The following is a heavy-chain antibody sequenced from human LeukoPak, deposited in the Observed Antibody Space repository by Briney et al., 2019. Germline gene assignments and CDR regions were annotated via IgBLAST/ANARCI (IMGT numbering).Heavy chain of an antibody. Sequence: PSETLSLTCTVSGGSISSGGYYWSWIRQHPGKGLEWIGCIYYSGTTYYHPSLTSRVAISVNTSKNQFSLKLSSVTAADTAVYYCARSGTVTTWNYWGQGTLVTVSS. V-gene: IGHV4-31*03. CDR3: ARSGTVTTWNY. J-gene: IGHJ4*02. CDR1: GGSISSGGYY. CDR2: IYYSGTT. D-gene: IGHD4-17*01.